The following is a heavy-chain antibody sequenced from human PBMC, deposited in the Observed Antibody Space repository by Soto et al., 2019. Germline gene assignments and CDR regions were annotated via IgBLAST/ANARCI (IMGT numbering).Heavy chain of an antibody. Sequence: SVKVSCKDSGGTISSCASSSVRQEPGQGLEWMGGIIPIFGTANYAQKFQGSVTITADESTSTAYMELSSLRSEDTAVYYCARDPWEDTAMVARDYWVQGTLVTVSS. V-gene: IGHV1-69*13. J-gene: IGHJ4*02. D-gene: IGHD5-18*01. CDR1: GGTISSCA. CDR2: IIPIFGTA. CDR3: ARDPWEDTAMVARDY.